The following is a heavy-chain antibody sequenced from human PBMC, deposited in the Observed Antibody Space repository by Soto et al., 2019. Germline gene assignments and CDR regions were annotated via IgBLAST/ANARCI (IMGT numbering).Heavy chain of an antibody. V-gene: IGHV1-69*12. J-gene: IGHJ3*02. CDR2: IIPIFGTA. CDR1: GGTFSSYA. D-gene: IGHD6-19*01. Sequence: QVQLVQSGAEVKKPGSSVKVSCKASGGTFSSYAISWVRQAPGQGLEWMGGIIPIFGTANYAQKFQGRVTITADESTSTAYMELSSLRSEDTAVYYCARDHSRGSPKPDASDAFDIWGQGTMVTVSS. CDR3: ARDHSRGSPKPDASDAFDI.